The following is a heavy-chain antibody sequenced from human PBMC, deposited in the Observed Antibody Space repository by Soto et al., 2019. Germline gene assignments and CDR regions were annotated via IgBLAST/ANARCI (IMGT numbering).Heavy chain of an antibody. D-gene: IGHD2-2*01. J-gene: IGHJ6*02. V-gene: IGHV4-61*08. CDR3: ARDLRGSRTSRPWNYYGLDV. CDR1: GGSVSSSVHY. Sequence: SETLSLTCAVSGGSVSSSVHYWSWIRQPPGKGLEWIGNIYYSGSTNYNPPPKSRVIISVDTSKNQFSLKLSSVTAADTAVYYCARDLRGSRTSRPWNYYGLDVWGQGTTVTVSS. CDR2: IYYSGST.